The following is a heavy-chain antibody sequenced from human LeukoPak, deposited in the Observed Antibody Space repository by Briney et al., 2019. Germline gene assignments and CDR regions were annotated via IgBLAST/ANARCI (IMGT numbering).Heavy chain of an antibody. CDR1: GGSISSYY. D-gene: IGHD1-26*01. CDR2: IYYSGST. CDR3: ARDAEVGATHFDY. V-gene: IGHV4-59*01. Sequence: SETLSLSCTVSGGSISSYYWSWIRQPPGKGLEWIGYIYYSGSTNYKPSLKSRVTISVDTSKNQFSLKLSSVTAADTAVYYCARDAEVGATHFDYWGQGTLVTVSS. J-gene: IGHJ4*02.